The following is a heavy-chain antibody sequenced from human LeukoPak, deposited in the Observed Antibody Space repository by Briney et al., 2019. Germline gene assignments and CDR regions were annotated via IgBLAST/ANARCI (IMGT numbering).Heavy chain of an antibody. CDR1: GYTFTSYG. Sequence: ASVKVSCKASGYTFTSYGIIWVRQAPGQGLEWMGWISAYNGNTNYAQKLQGRVTMTTDTSTSTAYMELRSLRSDDTAVYYCARVTGGSGSYYFDYWGQGTLVTVSS. D-gene: IGHD3-10*01. V-gene: IGHV1-18*01. CDR3: ARVTGGSGSYYFDY. CDR2: ISAYNGNT. J-gene: IGHJ4*02.